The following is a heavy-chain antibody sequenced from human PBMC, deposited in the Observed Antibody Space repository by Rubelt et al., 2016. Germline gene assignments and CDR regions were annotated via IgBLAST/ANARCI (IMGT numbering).Heavy chain of an antibody. D-gene: IGHD3-10*01. J-gene: IGHJ5*02. CDR3: ARVRFGDSWFDP. CDR1: GYTFTSYG. CDR2: ISAYNGNT. Sequence: QVQLVQSGAEVKKPGASMKVSFKASGYTFTSYGISVVRPAPGQGLEWMGLISAYNGNTNYAQKLQGRVTMTTDTSTSTAYMELRSLRSDDTAVYYCARVRFGDSWFDPWGQGTLVTVSS. V-gene: IGHV1-18*01.